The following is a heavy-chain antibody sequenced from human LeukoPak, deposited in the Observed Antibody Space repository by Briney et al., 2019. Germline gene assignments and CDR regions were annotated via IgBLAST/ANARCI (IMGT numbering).Heavy chain of an antibody. CDR3: ANSWSNAEYFQH. CDR1: GFTFSSYA. V-gene: IGHV3-9*01. Sequence: PGGSLRLSCAASGFTFSSYAMHWVRQAPGKGLEWVSGISWNSGVINYADSVEGRFTISRDNAKNSLYLQMNSLRPEDTALYYCANSWSNAEYFQHWGHGALVTVSS. CDR2: ISWNSGVI. J-gene: IGHJ1*01. D-gene: IGHD6-13*01.